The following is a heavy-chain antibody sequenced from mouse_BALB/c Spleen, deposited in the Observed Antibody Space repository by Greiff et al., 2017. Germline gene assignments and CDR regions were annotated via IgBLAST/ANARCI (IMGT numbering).Heavy chain of an antibody. Sequence: QVQLKESGAELVRPGTSVKVSCKASGYAFTNYLIEWVKQRPGQGLEWIGVINPGSGGTNYNEKFKGKATLTADKSSSTAYMQLSSLTSEDSAVYFCARGDYTFAYWGQGTLVTVSA. CDR2: INPGSGGT. CDR3: ARGDYTFAY. J-gene: IGHJ3*01. CDR1: GYAFTNYL. D-gene: IGHD2-4*01. V-gene: IGHV1-54*01.